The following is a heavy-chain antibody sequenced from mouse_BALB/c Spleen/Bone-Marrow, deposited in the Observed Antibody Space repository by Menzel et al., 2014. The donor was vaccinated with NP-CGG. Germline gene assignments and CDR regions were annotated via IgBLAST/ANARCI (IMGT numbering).Heavy chain of an antibody. CDR3: TREEKGNYDCAMDY. CDR2: ISSGGSYT. D-gene: IGHD2-1*01. V-gene: IGHV5-6-4*01. Sequence: DVKLVESGGGLVKPGGSLKLSCAASGFTFSSYTMSWVRPTPEKRLEWVAIISSGGSYTYYPDSVKGRFTISRDNAKNTLYLQMNSLKAEDRAMYYCTREEKGNYDCAMDYWGQGTSVTVSS. J-gene: IGHJ4*01. CDR1: GFTFSSYT.